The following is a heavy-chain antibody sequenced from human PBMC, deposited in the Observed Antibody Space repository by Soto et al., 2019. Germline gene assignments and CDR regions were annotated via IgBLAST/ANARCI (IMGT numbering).Heavy chain of an antibody. CDR1: GGTFSSYA. D-gene: IGHD3-22*01. V-gene: IGHV1-69*13. Sequence: ASVKVSCKASGGTFSSYAISWVRQAPGQGLEWMGGIIPIFGTANYAQKFQGRVTITADESTSTAYMGLSSLRSEDTAVYYCARESRPYYDSSGYQDAFDIWGQGTMVTVSS. CDR3: ARESRPYYDSSGYQDAFDI. J-gene: IGHJ3*02. CDR2: IIPIFGTA.